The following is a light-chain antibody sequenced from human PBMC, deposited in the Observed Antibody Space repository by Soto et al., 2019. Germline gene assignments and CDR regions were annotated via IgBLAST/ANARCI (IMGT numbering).Light chain of an antibody. V-gene: IGKV3-20*01. Sequence: EIVLTQSPGTLSLSPGERATLSCRASQSVSSSYLAWYQQKPGQAPRLLIYGASSMATGIPDRFSGSGSGTDFTLTISRLEPEDFAVYYCQQYGTSPHLTFGGGTKVEIK. CDR1: QSVSSSY. CDR2: GAS. CDR3: QQYGTSPHLT. J-gene: IGKJ4*01.